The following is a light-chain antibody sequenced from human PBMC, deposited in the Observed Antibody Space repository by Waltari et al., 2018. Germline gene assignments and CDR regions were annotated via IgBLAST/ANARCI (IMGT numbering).Light chain of an antibody. V-gene: IGKV1-5*03. J-gene: IGKJ1*01. CDR2: KVF. CDR1: QSINNN. Sequence: DIQMTQSPSTLSASVADRVTITCRASQSINNNLAWYQQKSGKVPKLLIYKVFILENGVPPRFSGSGSGTEFTLTISSLQPDDFATYYCSQFNSYPWTFGQGTKVEIK. CDR3: SQFNSYPWT.